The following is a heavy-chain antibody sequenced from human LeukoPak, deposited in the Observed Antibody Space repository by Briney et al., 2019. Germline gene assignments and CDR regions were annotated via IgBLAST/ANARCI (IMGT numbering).Heavy chain of an antibody. D-gene: IGHD5-18*01. V-gene: IGHV4-34*01. CDR2: INHSGST. Sequence: SETLSLTCAVYGGSFSGYYWSWLRQPLGKGLEWMGEINHSGSTNYNPSLKSGATISVDTSKNQFSLKLSSGTAADTAVYDCARLRTSRGYSYGYTSRNYYMDVWGKGTTVTVSS. CDR3: ARLRTSRGYSYGYTSRNYYMDV. CDR1: GGSFSGYY. J-gene: IGHJ6*03.